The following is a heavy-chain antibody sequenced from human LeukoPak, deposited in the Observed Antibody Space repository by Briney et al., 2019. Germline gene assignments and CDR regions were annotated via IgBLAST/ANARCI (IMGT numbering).Heavy chain of an antibody. D-gene: IGHD3-10*01. CDR1: GGSISHYY. V-gene: IGHV4-59*08. Sequence: PSETLSLTCAVSGGSISHYYWSWIRQSPGKGLEWIGYVYYSGSTNYNPSLRRRVTISVDTSKNQFSLKLSSVTAADTAVYYCARHYGHDLPFYYYGSGFDYWGQGTLVTVSS. CDR3: ARHYGHDLPFYYYGSGFDY. CDR2: VYYSGST. J-gene: IGHJ4*02.